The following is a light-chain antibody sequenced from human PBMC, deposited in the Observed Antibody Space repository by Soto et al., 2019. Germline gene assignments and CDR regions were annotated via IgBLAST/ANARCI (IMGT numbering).Light chain of an antibody. Sequence: EIVLTQSPGTLSLSPGEIATLSCRASQSVSSNNLAWYQQRPGQAPRVVIYGASTRATGIPERFSGSGSGTDFTLTISTLEPEDFAVYYCQQYGSSPFTFGPGTKVDIK. CDR2: GAS. CDR3: QQYGSSPFT. J-gene: IGKJ3*01. V-gene: IGKV3-20*01. CDR1: QSVSSNN.